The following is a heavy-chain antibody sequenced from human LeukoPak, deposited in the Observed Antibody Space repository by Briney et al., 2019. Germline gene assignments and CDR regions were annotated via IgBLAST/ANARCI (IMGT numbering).Heavy chain of an antibody. Sequence: SVKVSCKASGGTLSSYAISWVRQAPRQGLEWMGRIIPILGIANYAQKFQGRVTITADKSTSTAYMELSSLRSEVTAVYYCARGSFGESHSSSWYDWFDPWGQGTLVTVSS. V-gene: IGHV1-69*04. D-gene: IGHD6-13*01. CDR3: ARGSFGESHSSSWYDWFDP. CDR1: GGTLSSYA. CDR2: IIPILGIA. J-gene: IGHJ5*02.